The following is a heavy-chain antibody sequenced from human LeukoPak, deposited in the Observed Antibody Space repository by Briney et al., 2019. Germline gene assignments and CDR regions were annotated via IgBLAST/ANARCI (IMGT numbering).Heavy chain of an antibody. CDR1: GYSISSGYY. D-gene: IGHD3-9*01. Sequence: PSETLSLTCTVSGYSISSGYYWDWIRQPPGKGLEWIGSIYYSGSTYYNPSLKSRVTISVDTSKNQFSLKLSSVTAAATAVYYCARRTILTGSDYWGQGTLVTVSS. CDR2: IYYSGST. V-gene: IGHV4-38-2*02. CDR3: ARRTILTGSDY. J-gene: IGHJ4*02.